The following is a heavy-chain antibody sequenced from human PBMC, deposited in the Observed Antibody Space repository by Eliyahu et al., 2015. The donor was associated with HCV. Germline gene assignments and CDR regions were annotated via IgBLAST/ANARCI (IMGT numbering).Heavy chain of an antibody. Sequence: QLQLQESGPGLVKPSETLSLTCTVSGGSISSSSYYWGWIRQPPGKGLEWIGSIYYSGSTYYNPSLKSRVTISVDTSKNQFSLKLSSVTAADTAVYYCARHLATIFGVVYDLGFDYWGQGTLVTVSS. D-gene: IGHD3-3*01. CDR1: GGSISSSSYY. CDR3: ARHLATIFGVVYDLGFDY. CDR2: IYYSGST. J-gene: IGHJ4*02. V-gene: IGHV4-39*01.